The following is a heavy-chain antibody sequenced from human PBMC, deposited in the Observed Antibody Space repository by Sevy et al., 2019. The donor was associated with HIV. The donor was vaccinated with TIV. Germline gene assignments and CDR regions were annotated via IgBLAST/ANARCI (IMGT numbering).Heavy chain of an antibody. J-gene: IGHJ4*02. V-gene: IGHV3-48*03. Sequence: GGSLRLSCAASGFTFSSYEMNWVRQAPGKGLEWVSYISSSGSTLYYADSVKGRFTISRDNAKNSLYLQMNSLRAEDTAVYYCARSDSSGWLGCDYWGQGTLVTVSS. D-gene: IGHD6-19*01. CDR3: ARSDSSGWLGCDY. CDR1: GFTFSSYE. CDR2: ISSSGSTL.